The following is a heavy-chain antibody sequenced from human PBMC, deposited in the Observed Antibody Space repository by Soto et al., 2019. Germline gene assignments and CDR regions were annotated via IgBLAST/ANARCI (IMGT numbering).Heavy chain of an antibody. D-gene: IGHD3-16*01. V-gene: IGHV3-30*18. J-gene: IGHJ6*02. CDR2: ISYDGSNK. CDR1: GFTFSSYG. CDR3: AKNGGRPTASYGMDV. Sequence: GGSLRLSCAASGFTFSSYGMHWVRQAPGKGLEWVAVISYDGSNKYYADSVKGRFTISRDNSKNTLYLQMNSLRAEDTAVYYCAKNGGRPTASYGMDVWGQGTTVTVSS.